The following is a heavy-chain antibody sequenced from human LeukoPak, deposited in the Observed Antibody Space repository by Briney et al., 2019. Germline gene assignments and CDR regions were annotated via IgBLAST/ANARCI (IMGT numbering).Heavy chain of an antibody. Sequence: SETLSLTCTVSSGSICSTSYYWGWIRQPPGKVLEWIGGIIYSGNTYYNPSLKSRVTISLDTSKHQFSLKLNSVTAADTAVYYCARHAYCGGDCFGGAFEIWGQGTMVTVSS. J-gene: IGHJ3*02. CDR1: SGSICSTSYY. CDR3: ARHAYCGGDCFGGAFEI. D-gene: IGHD2-21*02. V-gene: IGHV4-39*01. CDR2: IIYSGNT.